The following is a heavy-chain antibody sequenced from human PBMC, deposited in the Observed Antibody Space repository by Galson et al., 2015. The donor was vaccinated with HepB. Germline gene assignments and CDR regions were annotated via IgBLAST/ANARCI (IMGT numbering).Heavy chain of an antibody. CDR3: ARDDYNDYVRLDY. D-gene: IGHD4-11*01. CDR1: GFRFSVYS. Sequence: SLRLSCAASGFRFSVYSMHWVRQAPGKGLEWLSYINGGSTTIHYTDSVKGRFSISRDNAKNTLYLQMNGLRVDDTAIYYCARDDYNDYVRLDYWGQGTLVSVSS. J-gene: IGHJ4*02. CDR2: INGGSTTI. V-gene: IGHV3-48*04.